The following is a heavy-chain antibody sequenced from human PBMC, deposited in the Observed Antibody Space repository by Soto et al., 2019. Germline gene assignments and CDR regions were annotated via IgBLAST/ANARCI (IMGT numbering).Heavy chain of an antibody. D-gene: IGHD1-7*01. CDR3: ATETVPGTCDY. Sequence: EVQLLESGGGLVQPGGSLRLSCAASGFTFSTSAMNWVRQAPGKGLEWVSVITGSGGGTNYADSVKGRFTISRDNSNNTLYLQMNSLRAEDTAVYFCATETVPGTCDYWAQGTLVTVSS. CDR1: GFTFSTSA. J-gene: IGHJ4*02. CDR2: ITGSGGGT. V-gene: IGHV3-23*01.